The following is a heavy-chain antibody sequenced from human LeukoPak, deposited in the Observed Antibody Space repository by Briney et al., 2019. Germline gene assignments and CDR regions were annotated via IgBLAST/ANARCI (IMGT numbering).Heavy chain of an antibody. CDR3: ARGDLSVFGVVYPQAFDI. CDR2: IKQDGSEK. CDR1: GFTFSSYW. Sequence: GGFLRLSCAASGFTFSSYWMSWVRQAPGKGLEWVANIKQDGSEKYYVDSVKGRFTISRDNAKNSLYLQMNSLRAEDTAVYYCARGDLSVFGVVYPQAFDIWGQGTMVTVSS. V-gene: IGHV3-7*01. D-gene: IGHD3-3*01. J-gene: IGHJ3*02.